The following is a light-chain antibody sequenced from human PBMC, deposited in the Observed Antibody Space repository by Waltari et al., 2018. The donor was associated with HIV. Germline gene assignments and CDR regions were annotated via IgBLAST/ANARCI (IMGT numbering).Light chain of an antibody. CDR1: SSDIGGYKY. J-gene: IGLJ1*01. CDR3: SSYTSSSTLGV. V-gene: IGLV2-14*03. CDR2: DVS. Sequence: QSALTQPASVSGSPGQSITISCTGTSSDIGGYKYVPWYQQHPGKAPKLMISDVSHRPSGVSNRFSGSKSGNTASLTISGLQAEDEADYYCSSYTSSSTLGVFGSGTKVTVL.